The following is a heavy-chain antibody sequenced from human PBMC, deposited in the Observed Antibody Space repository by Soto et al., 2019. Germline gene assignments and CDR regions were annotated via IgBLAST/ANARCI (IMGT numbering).Heavy chain of an antibody. D-gene: IGHD3-3*01. CDR3: AREVTVFGVIIPNPIDF. CDR1: GFTFGGYE. J-gene: IGHJ6*02. V-gene: IGHV3-48*03. CDR2: ISGSGTTI. Sequence: GGSLRLSCAAPGFTFGGYEMNWVRQAPGKVMEWISYISGSGTTIYYADSVKGRFTISRDNAKKSLYLQMNSLRAEDTAVYYCAREVTVFGVIIPNPIDFWGQGTTVTVSS.